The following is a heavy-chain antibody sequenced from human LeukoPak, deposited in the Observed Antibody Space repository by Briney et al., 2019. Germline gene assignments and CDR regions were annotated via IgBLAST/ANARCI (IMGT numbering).Heavy chain of an antibody. D-gene: IGHD5-24*01. CDR2: IIPIFGIA. Sequence: GASVKVSCKASGGTFSSYAISWVRQAPGQGLEWVGRIIPIFGIANYAQKFQGRDTITADKSTSTVYMELSSLRSEDTAVYYCAREGEDVEMANWGQGTLVTVSS. CDR1: GGTFSSYA. J-gene: IGHJ4*02. CDR3: AREGEDVEMAN. V-gene: IGHV1-69*04.